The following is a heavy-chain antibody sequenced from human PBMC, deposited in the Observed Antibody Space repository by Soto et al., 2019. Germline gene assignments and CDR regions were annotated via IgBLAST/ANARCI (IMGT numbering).Heavy chain of an antibody. CDR2: TWYDGTNK. CDR1: GFTFSSYA. J-gene: IGHJ6*02. CDR3: ASGSSGPPREYYYYGMDV. D-gene: IGHD3-22*01. V-gene: IGHV3-33*01. Sequence: QVQLVESGGGVVQPGRSLRVSCAASGFTFSSYAMHWVRQAPGKGLEWVALTWYDGTNKNYADSVKGRFTISRDNSKNTLYLQMSNLRVEDTAVYYCASGSSGPPREYYYYGMDVWGQGTTVTVSS.